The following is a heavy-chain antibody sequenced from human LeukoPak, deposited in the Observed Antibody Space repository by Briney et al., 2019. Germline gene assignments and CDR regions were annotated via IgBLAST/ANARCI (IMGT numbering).Heavy chain of an antibody. CDR1: GGTFSSYA. V-gene: IGHV1-69*04. CDR2: IIPILGIA. CDR3: ARGRLVDYGVYYMDV. Sequence: GASVKVSCKASGGTFSSYAISWVRQAPGQGLEWMGRIIPILGIANYAQKFQGRVTITADKSTSTAYMELSSLRSEDTAVYYCARGRLVDYGVYYMDVWGKGTTVTVSS. J-gene: IGHJ6*03. D-gene: IGHD4/OR15-4a*01.